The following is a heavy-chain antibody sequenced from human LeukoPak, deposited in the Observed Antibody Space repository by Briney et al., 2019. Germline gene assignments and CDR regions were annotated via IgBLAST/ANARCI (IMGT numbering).Heavy chain of an antibody. CDR3: ARENSTSGRYPDY. D-gene: IGHD1-1*01. V-gene: IGHV4-4*07. Sequence: SETLSLTCTVSGGSISIYYWSWIRQPAGKGLEWIGRIYTSGNTNYNPSLKSRVTMSLDTSKSQFSLNLTSVTAADTAVYYCARENSTSGRYPDYWGQGTLVTVSS. J-gene: IGHJ4*02. CDR2: IYTSGNT. CDR1: GGSISIYY.